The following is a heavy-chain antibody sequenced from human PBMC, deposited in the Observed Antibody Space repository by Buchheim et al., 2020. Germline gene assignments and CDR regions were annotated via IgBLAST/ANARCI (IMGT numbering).Heavy chain of an antibody. Sequence: EVQLVESGGGLVQPGGSLRLSCAASGFTFSSYWMSWVRQAPGKGLEWVANIKQDGSEKYYVDSVKGRFTISSNNAKNSLYLQMNSLRAEDTAVYYCAGEYYDFWSRQLYGMDVWGQGTT. CDR3: AGEYYDFWSRQLYGMDV. CDR2: IKQDGSEK. V-gene: IGHV3-7*01. D-gene: IGHD3-3*01. J-gene: IGHJ6*02. CDR1: GFTFSSYW.